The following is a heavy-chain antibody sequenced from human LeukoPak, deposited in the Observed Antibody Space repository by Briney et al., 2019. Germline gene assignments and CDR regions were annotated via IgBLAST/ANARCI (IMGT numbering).Heavy chain of an antibody. J-gene: IGHJ6*04. Sequence: PGGSLRLSCAASGFTFSDYYMSWIRQAPGKGLEWVSYIGGSGSYIYYADSVKGRFTISRDNARNSLYLQMNSLRAEDTAVYYCAELGITMIGGVWGKGTTVTISS. V-gene: IGHV3-11*04. CDR2: IGGSGSYI. D-gene: IGHD3-10*02. CDR1: GFTFSDYY. CDR3: AELGITMIGGV.